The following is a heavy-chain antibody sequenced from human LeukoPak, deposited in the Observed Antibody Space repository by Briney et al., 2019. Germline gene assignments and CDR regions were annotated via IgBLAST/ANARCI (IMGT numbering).Heavy chain of an antibody. J-gene: IGHJ4*02. Sequence: GGSLRLSCAASGFTFSSYAMSWVRQAPGKGLEWVAVISYDGSNKYYADSVKGRFTISRDNSKNTLYLQMNSLRAEDTAVYYCATELGFGGQGTLVTVSS. V-gene: IGHV3-30*03. CDR2: ISYDGSNK. D-gene: IGHD1-14*01. CDR3: ATELGF. CDR1: GFTFSSYA.